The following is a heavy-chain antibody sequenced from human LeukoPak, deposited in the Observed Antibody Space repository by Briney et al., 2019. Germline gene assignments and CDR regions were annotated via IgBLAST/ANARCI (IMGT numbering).Heavy chain of an antibody. V-gene: IGHV4-30-4*01. Sequence: SETLSLTCTVSGGSISSGDYYWSWIRQLPGKGLEWIGYIYYSGSTYYNPSLKSRVTISVDTSKNQFSLKLSSVTAADTAVYYCARADYCSSTSCFIGALGYWGQGTLVTVSS. D-gene: IGHD2-2*01. J-gene: IGHJ4*02. CDR1: GGSISSGDYY. CDR3: ARADYCSSTSCFIGALGY. CDR2: IYYSGST.